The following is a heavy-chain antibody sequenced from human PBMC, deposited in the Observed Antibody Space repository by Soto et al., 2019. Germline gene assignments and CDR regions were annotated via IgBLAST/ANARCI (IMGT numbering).Heavy chain of an antibody. D-gene: IGHD3-10*01. J-gene: IGHJ6*02. V-gene: IGHV1-18*04. CDR2: ISGYNANT. CDR1: GYSFISYG. CDR3: ARDRKARGTSRQKSRSESYSGYCGLDV. Sequence: VQLVQSGAEVKKPGASVKVSCEASGYSFISYGISWVRQAPGQGLEWVGWISGYNANTNYAQIVQGRVTMTTDTSTRTAYMELRSLRSDDTAVYYCARDRKARGTSRQKSRSESYSGYCGLDVWGQGTTVTVSS.